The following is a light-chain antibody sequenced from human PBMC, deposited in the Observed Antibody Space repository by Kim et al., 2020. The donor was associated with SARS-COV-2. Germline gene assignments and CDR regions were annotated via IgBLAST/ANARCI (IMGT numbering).Light chain of an antibody. CDR2: GAS. CDR1: QSANSN. Sequence: VSPGESATLSCRASQSANSNLAWYQQKPGQAPRLHIDGASTRATDIPARFSGSGSGTDFTLTISCLQSEDFAVYYCQQYDKWPLTFGGGTKLEI. J-gene: IGKJ4*01. CDR3: QQYDKWPLT. V-gene: IGKV3-15*01.